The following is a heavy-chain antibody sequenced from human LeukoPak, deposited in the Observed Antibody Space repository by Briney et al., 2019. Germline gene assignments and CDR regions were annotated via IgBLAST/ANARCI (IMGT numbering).Heavy chain of an antibody. Sequence: SQTLSLTCTVTGGSISSGSYYWSWIRQPAGKGLEWIGRIYTSGSTNYNPSLKSRVTISVDTSKNQFSLKLSSVTAADTAVYYCARDRGWFDPWGQGTLVTVSS. CDR1: GGSISSGSYY. V-gene: IGHV4-61*02. J-gene: IGHJ5*02. CDR2: IYTSGST. CDR3: ARDRGWFDP.